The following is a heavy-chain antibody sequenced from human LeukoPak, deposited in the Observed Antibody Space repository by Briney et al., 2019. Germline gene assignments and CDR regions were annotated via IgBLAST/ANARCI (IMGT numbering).Heavy chain of an antibody. D-gene: IGHD2-2*01. Sequence: GGALRLSRAASGFTFSDYYMSWIRQAPGKGLEWVSYISSSGSTIYYADSVKGRFTISRDNAKNSLYLQMNSLRAEDTAVYYCARDGCSSTSCYGSSQEYGMDVWGQGTTVTVSS. CDR2: ISSSGSTI. CDR1: GFTFSDYY. CDR3: ARDGCSSTSCYGSSQEYGMDV. J-gene: IGHJ6*02. V-gene: IGHV3-11*01.